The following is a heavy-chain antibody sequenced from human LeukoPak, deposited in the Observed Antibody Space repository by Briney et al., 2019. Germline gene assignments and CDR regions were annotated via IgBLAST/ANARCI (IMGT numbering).Heavy chain of an antibody. Sequence: SVKVSCKASGGTFSSYAISWVRQAPGQGLEWMGGIIPIFGTANYAQKFQGRVTMTRDMSTSTVYMELSSLRSEDTAVYYCARDGVAGTFNYYYYMDVWGKGTTVTVSS. CDR3: ARDGVAGTFNYYYYMDV. CDR2: IIPIFGTA. CDR1: GGTFSSYA. D-gene: IGHD6-19*01. V-gene: IGHV1-69*05. J-gene: IGHJ6*03.